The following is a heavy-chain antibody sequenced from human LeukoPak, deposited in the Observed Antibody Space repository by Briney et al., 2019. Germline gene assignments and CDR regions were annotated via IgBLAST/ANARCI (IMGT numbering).Heavy chain of an antibody. CDR1: GGSISSGGYY. CDR2: IYHSGST. Sequence: SETLSLTCTVSGGSISSGGYYWSWIRQPPGKGLEWSRYIYHSGSTYYNPSLKSRVTISVDRSKNQFSLKLSSATAADTDVYYCARDDWGVGATPPVDPWGQGTLVTVSS. V-gene: IGHV4-30-2*01. J-gene: IGHJ5*02. D-gene: IGHD1-26*01. CDR3: ARDDWGVGATPPVDP.